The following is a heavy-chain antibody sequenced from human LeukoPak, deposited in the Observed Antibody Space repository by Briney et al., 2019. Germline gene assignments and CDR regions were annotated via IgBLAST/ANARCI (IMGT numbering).Heavy chain of an antibody. CDR3: ARVRGARMTTVTN. CDR1: GGSFSGYY. V-gene: IGHV4-34*01. Sequence: SETLSLTCAVYGGSFSGYYWSWIRQPPGKGLEWIGEINHSGSTNYNPSLKSRVTISVDTSKNQFSLKLSSVTTADTAVYYCARVRGARMTTVTNWGQGTLVTVSS. D-gene: IGHD4-17*01. CDR2: INHSGST. J-gene: IGHJ4*02.